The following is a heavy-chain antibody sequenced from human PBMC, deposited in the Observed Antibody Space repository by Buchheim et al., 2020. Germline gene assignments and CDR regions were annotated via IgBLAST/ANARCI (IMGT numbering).Heavy chain of an antibody. J-gene: IGHJ6*02. V-gene: IGHV3-30*18. Sequence: QVQLVESGGGVVQPGRSLRLSCAASGFTFSSYGMHWVRQAPGKGLEWVAVISYDGSNKYYADSVKGRLTISRDNSKNTPYLQMNSLRAEDTAVYYCAKDGALEVVVPAAIGRGYYYYGMDVWGQGTT. CDR1: GFTFSSYG. CDR2: ISYDGSNK. D-gene: IGHD2-2*02. CDR3: AKDGALEVVVPAAIGRGYYYYGMDV.